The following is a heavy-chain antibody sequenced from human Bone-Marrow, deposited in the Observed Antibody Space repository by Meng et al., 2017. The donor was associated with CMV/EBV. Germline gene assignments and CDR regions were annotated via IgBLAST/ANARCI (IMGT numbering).Heavy chain of an antibody. J-gene: IGHJ4*02. V-gene: IGHV3-21*01. D-gene: IGHD6-19*01. CDR1: GFTFSSYS. Sequence: GESLKISCAASGFTFSSYSMNWVRQAPGKGLEWVSSISSSGTYIYYADSVKGRFTISRDNAQNSLYLQMNSLRAEDTAVYYCARDGADSSDWDFSWGQGTLVTVSS. CDR3: ARDGADSSDWDFS. CDR2: ISSSGTYI.